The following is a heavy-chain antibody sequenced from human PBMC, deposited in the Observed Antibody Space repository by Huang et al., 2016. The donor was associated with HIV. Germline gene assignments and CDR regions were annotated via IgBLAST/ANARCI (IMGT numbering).Heavy chain of an antibody. V-gene: IGHV1-46*01. D-gene: IGHD3-10*01. J-gene: IGHJ4*02. CDR1: GYTFTTYH. CDR2: INPSGAST. CDR3: ARALLLFGLGSPLDF. Sequence: QVQLVQSGAEVKKPGASVKISCKASGYTFTTYHMHWVRQAPGPGLEWMGMINPSGASTRYAQTVQGRVTMTSDTSTGTVYMELSSLTPEDTAVYYCARALLLFGLGSPLDFWGQGSLVTVSS.